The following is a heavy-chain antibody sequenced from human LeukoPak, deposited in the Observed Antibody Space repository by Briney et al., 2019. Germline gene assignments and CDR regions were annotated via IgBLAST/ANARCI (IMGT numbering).Heavy chain of an antibody. D-gene: IGHD3-3*01. CDR3: AREAITILGVVRTQTTYGPHLFDP. CDR1: GYTFTIYH. CDR2: MDLSGGTR. J-gene: IGHJ5*02. V-gene: IGHV1-46*01. Sequence: ASVKLSFKASGYTFTIYHMHWVRHAPGQGIGWMGIMDLSGGTRTYAQKFRGRVTMTRDMSTSTVYMELSSLRSEDTAVYYCAREAITILGVVRTQTTYGPHLFDPWGQGTLVTVSS.